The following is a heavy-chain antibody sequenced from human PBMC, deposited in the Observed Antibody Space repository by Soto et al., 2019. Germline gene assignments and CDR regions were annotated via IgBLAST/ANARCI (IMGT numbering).Heavy chain of an antibody. J-gene: IGHJ4*02. V-gene: IGHV3-7*01. CDR1: GFSFSSFW. CDR3: VAGSGWLPDF. CDR2: IKKDGSEK. Sequence: EVQLVESGGGLVQPRGSLRLSCAATGFSFSSFWMNWVRQAPGKGQEWVAIIKKDGSEKLYVDSVKGRFTISRDNARNSLYLEMNSLRAEDTAVYYCVAGSGWLPDFWGQGTLVTVSS. D-gene: IGHD6-19*01.